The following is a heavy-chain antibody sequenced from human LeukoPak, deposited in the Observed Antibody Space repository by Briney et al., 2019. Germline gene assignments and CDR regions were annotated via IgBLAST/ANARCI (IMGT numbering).Heavy chain of an antibody. CDR2: ISGSGGST. D-gene: IGHD3-16*02. CDR1: GFTFSSYA. Sequence: PGGSLRLSCAASGFTFSSYAMSWVRQAPGKGLEWVSAISGSGGSTYYADSVEGRFTISRDNSKNTLYLQMNSLRAEDTAVYYCAKSPPGDYVWGSYRPECYFDYWGQGTLVTVSS. CDR3: AKSPPGDYVWGSYRPECYFDY. J-gene: IGHJ4*02. V-gene: IGHV3-23*01.